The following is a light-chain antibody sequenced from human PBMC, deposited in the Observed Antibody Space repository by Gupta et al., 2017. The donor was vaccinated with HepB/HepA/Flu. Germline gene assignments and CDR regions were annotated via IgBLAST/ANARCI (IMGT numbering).Light chain of an antibody. J-gene: IGKJ4*01. CDR2: GAS. CDR1: QSVAIN. V-gene: IGKV3-15*01. CDR3: QQCYNWPLT. Sequence: EIVMTQSPATLSVSPGERATLSCRASQSVAINLAWYQQKPGQAPRLLIYGASTRATGIPGRFSGSGSGTEFTLTISSLQSEDFAVYYCQQCYNWPLTFGGGTKLEIK.